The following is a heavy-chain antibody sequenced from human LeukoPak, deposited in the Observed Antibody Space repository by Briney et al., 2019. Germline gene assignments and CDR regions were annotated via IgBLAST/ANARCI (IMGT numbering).Heavy chain of an antibody. D-gene: IGHD1-14*01. Sequence: PSETLSLTCTVSGDSISNYYWSWIRQPPGKGLEWIGEIYHSGSTNYNPSLKSRVTISVDKSKNQFSLKLSSVTAADTAVYYCARVGTLNDAFDIWGQGTMVTVSS. V-gene: IGHV4-59*12. CDR1: GDSISNYY. CDR3: ARVGTLNDAFDI. J-gene: IGHJ3*02. CDR2: IYHSGST.